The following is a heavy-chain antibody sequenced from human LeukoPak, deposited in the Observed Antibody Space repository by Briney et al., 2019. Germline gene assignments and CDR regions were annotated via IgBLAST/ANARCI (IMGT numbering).Heavy chain of an antibody. Sequence: GGSLRLSCAASGFTFRSYAMSWVRQAPGNGLEWVSAIGGSDGKTYYADSVKGRFTISRDNSKNTLYLQMNSLRAEGTALYYCAKEAHYPHMGTYLVTIDSWGQGTLVTVSS. CDR1: GFTFRSYA. D-gene: IGHD3-9*01. V-gene: IGHV3-23*01. CDR3: AKEAHYPHMGTYLVTIDS. CDR2: IGGSDGKT. J-gene: IGHJ4*02.